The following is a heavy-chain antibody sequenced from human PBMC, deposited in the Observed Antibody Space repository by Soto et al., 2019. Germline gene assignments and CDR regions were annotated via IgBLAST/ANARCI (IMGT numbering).Heavy chain of an antibody. CDR3: ARGYTGYCSGGTCYWFDP. V-gene: IGHV3-21*01. D-gene: IGHD2-15*01. Sequence: EVQLVESGGGRVKPGGSLRLSCAASGFSFSSYSMNGVRQAPGKGLEWVSSISSSASHINYADSVKGRFTIYRDNAKKSLYLQMNSLRAEDTAVYYCARGYTGYCSGGTCYWFDPWGQGTLVTVSS. J-gene: IGHJ5*02. CDR1: GFSFSSYS. CDR2: ISSSASHI.